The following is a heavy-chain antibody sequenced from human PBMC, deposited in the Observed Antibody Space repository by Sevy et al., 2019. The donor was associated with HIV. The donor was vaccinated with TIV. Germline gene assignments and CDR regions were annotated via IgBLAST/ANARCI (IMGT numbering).Heavy chain of an antibody. Sequence: ASVKVSCKASGYTFTGYYMHWVRQAPGQGLEWMGWINPNSGGTNYAQKFQGRVTMTRDTSNSTAYMELSRLRSDDTAVYYCARERVYCSGGSCKRGGWFDPWGQGTLVTVSS. CDR3: ARERVYCSGGSCKRGGWFDP. J-gene: IGHJ5*02. CDR1: GYTFTGYY. D-gene: IGHD2-15*01. V-gene: IGHV1-2*02. CDR2: INPNSGGT.